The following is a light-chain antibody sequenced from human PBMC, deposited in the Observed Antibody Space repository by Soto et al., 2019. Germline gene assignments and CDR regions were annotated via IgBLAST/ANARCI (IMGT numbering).Light chain of an antibody. V-gene: IGKV3-20*01. J-gene: IGKJ1*01. CDR1: ESVSSSY. Sequence: EIVLTQSPGTLSLSPGERATLYCRASESVSSSYLAWYQQKPGQAPRLLIFGASSRATGTPDRFSGSGSGTDFTLTISRLEPEDFAVYYCQQYGSSPPWTLGQGTKVDIK. CDR3: QQYGSSPPWT. CDR2: GAS.